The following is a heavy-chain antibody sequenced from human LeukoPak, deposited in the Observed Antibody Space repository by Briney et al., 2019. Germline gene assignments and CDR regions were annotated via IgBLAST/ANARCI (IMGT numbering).Heavy chain of an antibody. V-gene: IGHV4-38-2*01. Sequence: PSEPLSLTCAVSGYSISSGYYWGWLRQPPGKGVEWIGSIYHSGSTYYNPSPKSRVTISLDTSKNQFSLKLRSVAGADTAVYYCARDSSSFYSDAFDIWGQGTMGTVSS. CDR3: ARDSSSFYSDAFDI. CDR1: GYSISSGYY. J-gene: IGHJ3*02. CDR2: IYHSGST. D-gene: IGHD6-13*01.